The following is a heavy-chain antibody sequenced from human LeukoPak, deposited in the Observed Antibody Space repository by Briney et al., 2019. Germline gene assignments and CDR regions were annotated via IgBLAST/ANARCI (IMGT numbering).Heavy chain of an antibody. J-gene: IGHJ6*03. CDR3: AKDTPMDV. Sequence: PGRSLRLSCAASGFTFDDYAMHWVRQAPGKGLEWVSGMSWNSGSIGYADSVKGRFTISRDNAKNSLYLQMNSLRAEDMALYYCAKDTPMDVWGKGTTVTVSS. V-gene: IGHV3-9*03. CDR1: GFTFDDYA. CDR2: MSWNSGSI.